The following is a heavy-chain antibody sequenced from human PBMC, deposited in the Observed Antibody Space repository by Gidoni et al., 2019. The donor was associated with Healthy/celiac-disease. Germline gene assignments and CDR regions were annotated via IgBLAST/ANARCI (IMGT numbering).Heavy chain of an antibody. D-gene: IGHD2-2*01. V-gene: IGHV4-39*01. J-gene: IGHJ5*02. CDR3: ARLYGVPAAMGNWFDP. CDR2: IYYSGST. CDR1: GGSISRSSYY. Sequence: QLQLQESGPGLVKPSETLSLTCTVSGGSISRSSYYWGWIRQPPGKGLEWIGSIYYSGSTDYNPSLKSRVTISVDTSKNQFSLKLSSVTAADTAVYYCARLYGVPAAMGNWFDPWGQGTLVTVSS.